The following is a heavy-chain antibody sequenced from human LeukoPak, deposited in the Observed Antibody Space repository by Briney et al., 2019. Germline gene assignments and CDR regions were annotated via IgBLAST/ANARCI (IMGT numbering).Heavy chain of an antibody. V-gene: IGHV4-34*01. J-gene: IGHJ3*02. CDR2: INHSGGT. Sequence: PSETLSLTCAVYGGSFSGYYWSWIRQPPGKGLEWIGEINHSGGTNYNPSLKSRVTISVDTSKNQFSLKLGSVTAADTAVYYCASAMIGVPDDAFDIWGQGTMVTVSS. CDR3: ASAMIGVPDDAFDI. D-gene: IGHD3-22*01. CDR1: GGSFSGYY.